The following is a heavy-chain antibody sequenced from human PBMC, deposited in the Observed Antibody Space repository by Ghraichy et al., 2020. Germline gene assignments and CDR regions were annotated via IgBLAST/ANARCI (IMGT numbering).Heavy chain of an antibody. CDR1: GGSFSAYY. CDR3: AREGGDYYDTSGYYSSFDY. D-gene: IGHD3-22*01. Sequence: SETLSLTCAVYGGSFSAYYWSWIRQPPGKGLEWIGEINHSGSTNYNPSLKSRVTISVDTSKKQFSLKLNSVTAADTAVYYCAREGGDYYDTSGYYSSFDYWGQGTLVTVSS. V-gene: IGHV4-34*01. J-gene: IGHJ4*02. CDR2: INHSGST.